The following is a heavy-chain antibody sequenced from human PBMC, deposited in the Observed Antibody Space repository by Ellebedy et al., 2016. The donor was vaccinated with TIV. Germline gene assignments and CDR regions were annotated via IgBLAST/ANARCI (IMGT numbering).Heavy chain of an antibody. CDR2: LYSCGSA. J-gene: IGHJ4*02. CDR3: ARGTYASGSSFDY. D-gene: IGHD3-10*01. CDR1: GFTVRSHY. Sequence: PGGSLRLSCAVSGFTVRSHYMSWVRLAPGRGLEWVSVLYSCGSANYADSVKGRFTISRDKSNNTLYLQMNSLRAEDTAVYYCARGTYASGSSFDYWGQGTLVTVYS. V-gene: IGHV3-66*01.